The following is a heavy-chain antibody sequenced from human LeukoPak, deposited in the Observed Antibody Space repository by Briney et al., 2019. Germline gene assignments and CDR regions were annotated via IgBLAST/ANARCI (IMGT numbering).Heavy chain of an antibody. V-gene: IGHV3-33*01. J-gene: IGHJ4*02. CDR1: GFTFSSYG. CDR3: ATENDYGDVYFDY. CDR2: IWYDGSNK. Sequence: GGSLRLSCAASGFTFSSYGMHWVRQALGKGLEWVAVIWYDGSNKYYADSVKGRFTISRDNSKNTLYLQMNSLRAEDTAVYYCATENDYGDVYFDYWGQGTLVTVSS. D-gene: IGHD4-17*01.